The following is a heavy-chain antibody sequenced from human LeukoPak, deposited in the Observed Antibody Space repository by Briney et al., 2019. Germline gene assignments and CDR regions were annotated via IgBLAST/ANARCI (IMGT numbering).Heavy chain of an antibody. D-gene: IGHD3-10*01. CDR1: GFTFGSYT. Sequence: GGSLRLSCAVSGFTFGSYTMNWVRQAPGKGLEWVSHISSTSTTYYADSVKGRFTTSRDNAKNLLYLQMNSLRDEDTAVYYCAAAGDYWGQGTLVTVST. V-gene: IGHV3-48*02. J-gene: IGHJ4*02. CDR3: AAAGDY. CDR2: ISSTSTT.